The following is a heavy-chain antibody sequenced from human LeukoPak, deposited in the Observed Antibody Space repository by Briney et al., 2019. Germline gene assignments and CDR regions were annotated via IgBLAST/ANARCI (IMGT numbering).Heavy chain of an antibody. CDR1: GGSISGYY. V-gene: IGHV4-59*08. CDR3: ARRPYYYDSSGYTNWFDP. J-gene: IGHJ5*02. CDR2: IYNSGST. D-gene: IGHD3-22*01. Sequence: SETLSLTCTVSGGSISGYYWSWIRQPPGKGLEWIGYIYNSGSTNYNPSLKSRVTISVDTSKNQFSLKLSSVTAADTAVYYCARRPYYYDSSGYTNWFDPWGQGTLVTVSS.